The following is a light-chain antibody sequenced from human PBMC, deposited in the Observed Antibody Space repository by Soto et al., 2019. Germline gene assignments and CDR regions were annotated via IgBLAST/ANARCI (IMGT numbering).Light chain of an antibody. Sequence: EIVMTQSPATLSVSPGGRATLSCRASQTIGTNLVWYRQKPGQAPRLLIHGASARATGIPARFRGSGSGTEFTLTITTLQSEDFAVYYCQQYDNLPPWTFGQGTKVEIK. CDR3: QQYDNLPPWT. CDR1: QTIGTN. V-gene: IGKV3-15*01. CDR2: GAS. J-gene: IGKJ1*01.